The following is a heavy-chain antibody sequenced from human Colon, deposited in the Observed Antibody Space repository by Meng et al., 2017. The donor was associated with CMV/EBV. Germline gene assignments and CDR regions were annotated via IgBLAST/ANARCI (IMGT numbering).Heavy chain of an antibody. CDR2: ISASGGST. V-gene: IGHV3-23*01. J-gene: IGHJ6*02. CDR3: AKIVCSNGICYTGYYDGMDV. CDR1: GFTFSSYA. Sequence: GGSLRLSCADSGFTFSSYAMNWVRQAPGKGLEWVSGISASGGSTFYADSVKGRFTISRDNSKNTLYLQMISLRVEDTAVYYCAKIVCSNGICYTGYYDGMDVWGQGTTVTVSS. D-gene: IGHD2-8*01.